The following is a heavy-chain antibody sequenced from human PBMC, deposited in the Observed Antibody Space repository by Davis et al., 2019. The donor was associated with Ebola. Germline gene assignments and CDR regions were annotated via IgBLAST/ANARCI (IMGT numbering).Heavy chain of an antibody. D-gene: IGHD3-9*01. CDR3: ARVNAATSYSRFDT. CDR2: SNWNGASS. V-gene: IGHV3-20*01. J-gene: IGHJ5*01. Sequence: GGSLRLSCGASGFTFDDYAMAWVRQAPGKGLEWVSGSNWNGASSGYADSVMGRFTISRDNVKNSLYLRMNSLRVEDTALYHCARVNAATSYSRFDTWGQGTLVTVSS. CDR1: GFTFDDYA.